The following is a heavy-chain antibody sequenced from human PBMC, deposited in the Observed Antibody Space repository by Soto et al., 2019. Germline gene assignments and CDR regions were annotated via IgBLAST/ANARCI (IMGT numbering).Heavy chain of an antibody. CDR3: ARDWLCSGGSCYWFDP. CDR2: IYHSGST. Sequence: SETLSLTCAVSGGSISSSNWWSWVRQPPGKGLEWIGEIYHSGSTNYNPSLKSRVTISVDKSKNQFSLKLSSVTAADTAVYYCARDWLCSGGSCYWFDPWGQGTLVTVSS. V-gene: IGHV4-4*02. D-gene: IGHD2-15*01. CDR1: GGSISSSNW. J-gene: IGHJ5*02.